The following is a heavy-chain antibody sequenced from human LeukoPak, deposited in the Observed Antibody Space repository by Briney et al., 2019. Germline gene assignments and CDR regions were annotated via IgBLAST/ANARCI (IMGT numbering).Heavy chain of an antibody. CDR3: ARHVPSPDFWSGYYTYYYYMDV. Sequence: KTSETLSLTCTVSGGSISSYYWSWIRQPAGKGLEWIGRIYTSGSTNYNPSLKSRVTISVGTSKHLFSLKLCSVAAADTAVYYCARHVPSPDFWSGYYTYYYYMDVWGKGTTVTVSS. V-gene: IGHV4-4*07. CDR1: GGSISSYY. CDR2: IYTSGST. D-gene: IGHD3-3*01. J-gene: IGHJ6*03.